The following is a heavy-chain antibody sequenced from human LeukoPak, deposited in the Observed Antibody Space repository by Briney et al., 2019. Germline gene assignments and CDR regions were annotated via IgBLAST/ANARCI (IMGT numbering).Heavy chain of an antibody. J-gene: IGHJ4*02. CDR3: ARQTAMGRSGDY. D-gene: IGHD5-18*01. Sequence: GESLKISCKASAYSSTSYWIGWVRQMPGKRLEWMGIIDPSDSETRYTPSFQGQVTISVDKSLTTAYLQWNSLKASDTAMYYCARQTAMGRSGDYWCQGTLVTVSS. CDR1: AYSSTSYW. CDR2: IDPSDSET. V-gene: IGHV5-51*01.